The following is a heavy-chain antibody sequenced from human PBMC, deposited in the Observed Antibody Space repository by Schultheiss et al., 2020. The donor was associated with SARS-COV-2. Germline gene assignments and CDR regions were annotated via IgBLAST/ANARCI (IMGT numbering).Heavy chain of an antibody. J-gene: IGHJ6*03. Sequence: GGSLRLSCAASGFTFSSYAMSWVRQAPGKGLEWVSAISGSGGSTYYADSVKGRFTISRDNSKNTLYLQMNSLRAEDTAVYYCARSPRYCTNGVCYTDYYYYMDVWCKGTTVTVSS. D-gene: IGHD2-8*01. CDR2: ISGSGGST. CDR1: GFTFSSYA. CDR3: ARSPRYCTNGVCYTDYYYYMDV. V-gene: IGHV3-23*01.